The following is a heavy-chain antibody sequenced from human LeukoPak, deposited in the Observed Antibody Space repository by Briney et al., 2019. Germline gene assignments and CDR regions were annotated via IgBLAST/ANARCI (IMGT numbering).Heavy chain of an antibody. Sequence: GASLQISCKGSGYGFTSYWIGCVRQMPGQRLEWMGIIYPGDSDTRYSPSFQGQVTISADKSISTAYLQWSSLKASDTAMYYCARHGYSSGLGGYWGQGTLVTVSS. J-gene: IGHJ4*02. CDR2: IYPGDSDT. D-gene: IGHD6-19*01. V-gene: IGHV5-51*01. CDR3: ARHGYSSGLGGY. CDR1: GYGFTSYW.